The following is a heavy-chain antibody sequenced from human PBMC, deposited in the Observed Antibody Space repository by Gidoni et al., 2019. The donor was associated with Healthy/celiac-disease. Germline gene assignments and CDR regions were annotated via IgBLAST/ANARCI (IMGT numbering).Heavy chain of an antibody. CDR3: ARGRATYNWNDGGFRVVGYGMDV. J-gene: IGHJ6*02. V-gene: IGHV4-34*01. CDR1: GGSFSGYY. D-gene: IGHD1-20*01. CDR2: INHSGST. Sequence: QVQLQQWGAGLLKPSETLSLTCAVYGGSFSGYYWSWIRQPPGKGLEWIGEINHSGSTNYNPALKSRVTISVDTSKNQFSLKLSSVTAADTAVYYCARGRATYNWNDGGFRVVGYGMDVWGQGTTVTVSS.